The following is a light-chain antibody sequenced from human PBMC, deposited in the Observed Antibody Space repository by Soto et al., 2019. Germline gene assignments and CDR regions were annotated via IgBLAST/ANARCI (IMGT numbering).Light chain of an antibody. V-gene: IGKV1-39*01. CDR1: ESISNY. J-gene: IGKJ2*02. CDR2: AAS. Sequence: DIQMTQSPSSLSASVGDRVTITCRASESISNYLIWYQQTPGKAPKLLISAASSLQSGVTSRFSGSGTGTDVTLTMSNLQPQDFVTYYCQQSYSTPRTFGQGTKLKI. CDR3: QQSYSTPRT.